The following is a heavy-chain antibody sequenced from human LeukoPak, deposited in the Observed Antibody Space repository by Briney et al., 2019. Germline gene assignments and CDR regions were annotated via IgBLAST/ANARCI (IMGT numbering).Heavy chain of an antibody. CDR2: ISSNSGSVI. CDR3: ARDVVGATGGDAFDI. J-gene: IGHJ3*02. V-gene: IGHV3-48*01. Sequence: PGGSLRLSCTASGFTFSDFGMKWVRQAPGKGLEWVSYISSNSGSVIYYAGSVKGRFTISRDTAKNSVSLQMNSLRAEDTAVYYCARDVVGATGGDAFDIWGQGTMVTVSS. D-gene: IGHD1-26*01. CDR1: GFTFSDFG.